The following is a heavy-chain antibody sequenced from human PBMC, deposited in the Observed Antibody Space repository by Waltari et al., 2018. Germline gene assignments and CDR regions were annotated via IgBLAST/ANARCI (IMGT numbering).Heavy chain of an antibody. Sequence: QVQLVQSGAEVKKPGASVKVSCKVSVYTLTELSMHWVRQAPGKGLEWMGGFDPEDGETIYAQKFQGRVTMTEDTSTDTAYMELSSLRSEDTAVYYCATYYYDSSGYYYERSEYFQHWGQGTLVTVSS. D-gene: IGHD3-22*01. CDR1: VYTLTELS. CDR3: ATYYYDSSGYYYERSEYFQH. CDR2: FDPEDGET. J-gene: IGHJ1*01. V-gene: IGHV1-24*01.